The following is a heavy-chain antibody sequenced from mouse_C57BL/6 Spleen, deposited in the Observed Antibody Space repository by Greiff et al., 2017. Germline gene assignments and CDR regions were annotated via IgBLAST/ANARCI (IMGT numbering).Heavy chain of an antibody. Sequence: VKLVESGGGLVKPGGSLKLSCAASGFTFSDYGMHWVRQAPEKGLEWVAYIRSGSSTIYYAAAVKGRFTISRENAKNTLFLQMTSLRSEDTAMYYCARLYVAYWGQGTLVTVSA. CDR3: ARLYVAY. CDR1: GFTFSDYG. CDR2: IRSGSSTI. V-gene: IGHV5-17*01. J-gene: IGHJ3*01. D-gene: IGHD2-12*01.